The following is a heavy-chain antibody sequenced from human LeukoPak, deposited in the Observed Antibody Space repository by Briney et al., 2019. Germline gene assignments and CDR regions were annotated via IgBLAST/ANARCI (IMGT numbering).Heavy chain of an antibody. CDR1: GFTVSSNY. J-gene: IGHJ4*02. CDR3: ARPNALHSSGWYELLDY. Sequence: QAGGSLRLSCAASGFTVSSNYMSWVRQAPGKGLEWVSVIYSGGSTYYADSVKGRFTISRDNSKNTLYLQMNSLRAEDTAVYYCARPNALHSSGWYELLDYWGQGTLVTVSS. V-gene: IGHV3-66*04. D-gene: IGHD6-19*01. CDR2: IYSGGST.